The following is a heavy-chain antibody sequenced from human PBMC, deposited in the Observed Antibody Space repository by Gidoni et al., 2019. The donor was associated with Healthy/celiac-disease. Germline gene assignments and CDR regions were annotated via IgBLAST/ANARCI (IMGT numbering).Heavy chain of an antibody. V-gene: IGHV3-64*01. CDR1: GFTFSSYA. CDR3: AREGYDYYFDY. Sequence: ELQLVESAGGLVQPGGSLRLSCAASGFTFSSYAMHLVRQAPGKGLEYVSAISSNGGSTDYANSVKGRFTISRDKSKNTLYLQMGSLRAEDMAVYYCAREGYDYYFDYWGQGTLVTVSS. CDR2: ISSNGGST. J-gene: IGHJ4*02. D-gene: IGHD2-15*01.